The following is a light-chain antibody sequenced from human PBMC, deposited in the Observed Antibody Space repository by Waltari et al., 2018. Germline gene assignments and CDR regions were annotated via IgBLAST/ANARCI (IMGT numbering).Light chain of an antibody. V-gene: IGLV2-23*03. Sequence: QSALTQPASVSGSPGQSITISCTGTSSDVGSYNLYTWDQQHPGKPPKPMIYEGSKLPSGVSNRFSGSKSGNTASLTISGLQTEDEADYYCCSYAGSSTFGVFGGGTKLTVL. CDR2: EGS. CDR3: CSYAGSSTFGV. J-gene: IGLJ2*01. CDR1: SSDVGSYNL.